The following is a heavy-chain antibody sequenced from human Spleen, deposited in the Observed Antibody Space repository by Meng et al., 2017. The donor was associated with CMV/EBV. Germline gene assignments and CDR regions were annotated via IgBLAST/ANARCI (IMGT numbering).Heavy chain of an antibody. Sequence: GESLKISCAASGFTFSNYAVHWVRQSPGKGLEWVAFIRYDGSNKYYADSVKGRFTISRDNSKNTLYLQMNSLRAEDTAVYYCAKWHITGILGYWGQGTLVTVSS. CDR2: IRYDGSNK. CDR3: AKWHITGILGY. V-gene: IGHV3-30*02. CDR1: GFTFSNYA. D-gene: IGHD1-20*01. J-gene: IGHJ4*02.